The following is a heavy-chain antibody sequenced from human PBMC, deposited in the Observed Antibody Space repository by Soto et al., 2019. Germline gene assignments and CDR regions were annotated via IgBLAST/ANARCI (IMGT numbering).Heavy chain of an antibody. CDR3: ATIRGLRVAAFDI. D-gene: IGHD5-12*01. V-gene: IGHV4-31*03. Sequence: RSLTCTVSGGSISSGGYYWSWIRQHPGKGLEWIGYIYYSGSTYYNPSLKSRVTISVDTSKNQFSLKLSSVTAADTAVYYCATIRGLRVAAFDIWGQGTMVTVSS. CDR1: GGSISSGGYY. CDR2: IYYSGST. J-gene: IGHJ3*02.